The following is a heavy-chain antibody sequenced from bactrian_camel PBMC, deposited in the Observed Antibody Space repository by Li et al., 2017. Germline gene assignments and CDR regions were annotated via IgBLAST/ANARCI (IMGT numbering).Heavy chain of an antibody. CDR2: IREDGIL. CDR1: GYTYTRNC. D-gene: IGHD3*01. CDR3: AAAKGLPDLLRGGYLSARSYNY. V-gene: IGHV3S53*01. J-gene: IGHJ4*01. Sequence: HVQLVESGGGSVQAGGSLRLSCAASGYTYTRNCVGWFRQAPGKEREGVAAIREDGILTYSESVRGRFTISHDNAKNTLYLQMSSLKPEDTAIYYCAAAKGLPDLLRGGYLSARSYNYWGRGTQVTVS.